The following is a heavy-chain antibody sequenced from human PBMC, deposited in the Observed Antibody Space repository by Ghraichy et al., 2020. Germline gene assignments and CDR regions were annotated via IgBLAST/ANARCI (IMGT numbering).Heavy chain of an antibody. Sequence: GGSLRLSCAVSGFTFNDAWMTWVRQAPGKGLEWVGRIKSKAHGATTDYAGSVRGRFTISRDDSKNTMYLQMDSLSTEDTAVYYCATQPDNFLRTHSFYFNRWGQGTLVTVSS. V-gene: IGHV3-15*01. J-gene: IGHJ4*02. D-gene: IGHD3-3*01. CDR2: IKSKAHGATT. CDR3: ATQPDNFLRTHSFYFNR. CDR1: GFTFNDAW.